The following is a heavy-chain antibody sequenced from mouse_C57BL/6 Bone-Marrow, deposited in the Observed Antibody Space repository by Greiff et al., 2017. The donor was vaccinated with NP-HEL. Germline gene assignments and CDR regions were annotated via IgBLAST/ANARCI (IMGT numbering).Heavy chain of an antibody. CDR1: GYTFTNYW. J-gene: IGHJ2*01. CDR2: IFPSDSET. V-gene: IGHV1-61*01. D-gene: IGHD2-1*01. Sequence: QVHVKQPGAELVRPGSSVKLSCKASGYTFTNYWLDWVKQRPGHGLEWIGNIFPSDSETHYNQKFKDKATLTVDISSNTAYLQLSSLTSEDSAVYYCARYGIYLSLFDFWGQGTTLTVSS. CDR3: ARYGIYLSLFDF.